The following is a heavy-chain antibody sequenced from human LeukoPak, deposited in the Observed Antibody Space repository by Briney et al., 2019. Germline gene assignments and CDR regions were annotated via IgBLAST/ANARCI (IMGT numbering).Heavy chain of an antibody. D-gene: IGHD1-26*01. V-gene: IGHV3-48*04. CDR2: ISSSSSTI. CDR3: ARGRYMGATDP. J-gene: IGHJ5*02. Sequence: GGSLRLSCAASGFTFSSYSMNWVRQAPGKGLEWVSYISSSSSTIYYADSVKGRFTISRDNAKNSLYLQLNGLRAEDTAVYYCARGRYMGATDPWGQGTLVTVSS. CDR1: GFTFSSYS.